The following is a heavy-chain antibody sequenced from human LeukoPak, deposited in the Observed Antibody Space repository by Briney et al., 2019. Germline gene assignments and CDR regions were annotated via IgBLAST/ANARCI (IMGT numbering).Heavy chain of an antibody. Sequence: PSETLSLTCTVSGGSISSYYWSWIRQPPGKGLEWIGYIYYSGSTNYNPSLKSRVTISVDTSKNQFSLQLNSVTPEDTAVYYCARAIRSSSLQGATTAFDIWGQGTMVTVSS. D-gene: IGHD6-6*01. V-gene: IGHV4-59*12. CDR1: GGSISSYY. CDR2: IYYSGST. CDR3: ARAIRSSSLQGATTAFDI. J-gene: IGHJ3*02.